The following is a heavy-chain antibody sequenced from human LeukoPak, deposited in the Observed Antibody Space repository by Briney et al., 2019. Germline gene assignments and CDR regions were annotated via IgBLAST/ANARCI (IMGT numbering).Heavy chain of an antibody. CDR1: GYTFTRYA. CDR3: ARGPISYYGSGSYYTATFDY. V-gene: IGHV1-18*01. D-gene: IGHD3-10*01. CDR2: ISAYNGYT. Sequence: ASVKVSCKASGYTFTRYAINWVRQAPGQGLEWMGWISAYNGYTNYTQRLQGRVTMTTETSTSTAYMELSSLRSEDTAVYYCARGPISYYGSGSYYTATFDYWGQGTLVTVSS. J-gene: IGHJ4*02.